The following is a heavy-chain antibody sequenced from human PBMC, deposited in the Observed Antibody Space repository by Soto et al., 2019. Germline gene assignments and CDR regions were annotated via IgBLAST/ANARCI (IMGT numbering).Heavy chain of an antibody. D-gene: IGHD4-17*01. V-gene: IGHV4-30-2*01. Sequence: QLQLQESGSGLVKPSQTLSLTCAVSGGSISSGGYSWSWIRQPPGKGLEWIGYIYHSGSTYYNPSRRRRATMSVDRSKSQFSLKLSSVTAADTAVYYCSTVTSYWYFDLWGRGTLVTVSS. J-gene: IGHJ2*01. CDR1: GGSISSGGYS. CDR3: STVTSYWYFDL. CDR2: IYHSGST.